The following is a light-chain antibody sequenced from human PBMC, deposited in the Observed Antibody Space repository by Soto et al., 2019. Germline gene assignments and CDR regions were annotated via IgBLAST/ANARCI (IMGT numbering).Light chain of an antibody. CDR1: QTISSW. J-gene: IGKJ1*01. CDR3: QQYKAYST. CDR2: DAS. V-gene: IGKV1-5*01. Sequence: DIQMTQSPSTLSASVGDRVTITCRASQTISSWLAWYQQQPGKAPKLLIYDASNLESGVPSRFSGSGSGTEFTLSISRLQPDDFATYYCQQYKAYSTFGQGTKVYIK.